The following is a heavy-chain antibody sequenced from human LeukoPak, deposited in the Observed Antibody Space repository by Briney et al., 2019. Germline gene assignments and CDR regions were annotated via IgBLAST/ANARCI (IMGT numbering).Heavy chain of an antibody. J-gene: IGHJ4*02. D-gene: IGHD2-15*01. V-gene: IGHV3-23*01. CDR3: AKDTVVVVAEFDY. Sequence: GGSLRLSCAVSGFTFGSYAMAWVRQAPGKGLEWVSSISGSGGSTYYADSVKGRFTISRDNSKNTLYLQMNSLRDEDTAVYFRAKDTVVVVAEFDYWGQGILVTVSS. CDR1: GFTFGSYA. CDR2: ISGSGGST.